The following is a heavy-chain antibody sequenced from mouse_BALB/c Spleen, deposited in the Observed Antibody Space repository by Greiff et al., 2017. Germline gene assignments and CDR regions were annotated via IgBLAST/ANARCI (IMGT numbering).Heavy chain of an antibody. CDR1: GFTFSSYG. D-gene: IGHD2-14*01. Sequence: DVKLVESGGDLVKPGGSLKLSCAASGFTFSSYGMSWVRQTPDKRLEWVATISSGGSYTYYPDSVKGRFTISRDNAKNTLYLQMSSLKSEDTAMYYCARHGDYRYGFDYWGQGTTLTVSS. V-gene: IGHV5-6*02. CDR2: ISSGGSYT. J-gene: IGHJ2*01. CDR3: ARHGDYRYGFDY.